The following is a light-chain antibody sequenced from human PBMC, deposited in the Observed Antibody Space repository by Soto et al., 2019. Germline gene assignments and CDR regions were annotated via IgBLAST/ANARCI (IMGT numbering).Light chain of an antibody. CDR2: GAS. CDR1: QGISNY. J-gene: IGKJ4*01. Sequence: DIQMTQSPSARSASVGDRDTITCRASQGISNYLAWLQQKPGKVPKRLIYGASSLQGGVQSRFSGSGSGTEFTLTISSLQPEDFPTYFCQQYDSLPPTFGGGTKVDIK. V-gene: IGKV1-17*03. CDR3: QQYDSLPPT.